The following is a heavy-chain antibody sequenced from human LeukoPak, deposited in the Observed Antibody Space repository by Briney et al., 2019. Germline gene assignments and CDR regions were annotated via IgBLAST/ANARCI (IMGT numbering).Heavy chain of an antibody. V-gene: IGHV3-21*01. D-gene: IGHD2-2*01. CDR2: ISSSSYI. J-gene: IGHJ4*02. CDR1: GFTFSSYS. CDR3: AKGLGYCSSTSCEGY. Sequence: GGSLRLSCAASGFTFSSYSMNWVRQAPGKGLEWVSSISSSSYIYYADSVKGRFTISRDNAKNSLYLQMNSLRAEDTAVYYCAKGLGYCSSTSCEGYWGQGTLVTVSS.